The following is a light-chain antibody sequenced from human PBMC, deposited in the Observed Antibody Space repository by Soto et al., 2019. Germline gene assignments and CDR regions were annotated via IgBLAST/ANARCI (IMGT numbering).Light chain of an antibody. CDR1: QGVGSN. J-gene: IGKJ1*01. V-gene: IGKV3-15*01. Sequence: EVVMTHSPATLSVSRGDGAALSCRASQGVGSNLAWYQQKPGQAPRLLVYGASTRATGVPARFSGSGSGTEFTLTISSLGSEDFAVYYCQQYNKWPLTFGQGTKVEIK. CDR2: GAS. CDR3: QQYNKWPLT.